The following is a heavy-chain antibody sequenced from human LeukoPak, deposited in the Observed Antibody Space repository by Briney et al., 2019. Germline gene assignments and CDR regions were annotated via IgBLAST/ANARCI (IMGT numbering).Heavy chain of an antibody. CDR2: INPSGGST. V-gene: IGHV1-46*01. CDR3: ARARGGSEWSMDV. J-gene: IGHJ6*03. CDR1: GYTFTSYY. D-gene: IGHD2-15*01. Sequence: EASVKVSCKASGYTFTSYYMHWVRQAPGQGLEWMGIINPSGGSTSYAQKFQGRVTMTRNTSISTAYMELSSLRSEDTAVYYCARARGGSEWSMDVWGKGTTVTVSS.